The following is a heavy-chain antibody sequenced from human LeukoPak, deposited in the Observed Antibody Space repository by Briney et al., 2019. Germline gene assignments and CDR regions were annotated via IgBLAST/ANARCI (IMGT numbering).Heavy chain of an antibody. D-gene: IGHD5-18*01. CDR1: GFTFSSYS. J-gene: IGHJ4*02. Sequence: GGSLRLSCAASGFTFSSYSMNWVRQAPGKGLEWVSSISSSSGYIYYADSVKGRFTISRDNAKNSLYLQINSLRAEDTAVYYCGKTTVGYSSGQKPAWPVDYWGQGTLVTVSS. CDR2: ISSSSGYI. V-gene: IGHV3-21*04. CDR3: GKTTVGYSSGQKPAWPVDY.